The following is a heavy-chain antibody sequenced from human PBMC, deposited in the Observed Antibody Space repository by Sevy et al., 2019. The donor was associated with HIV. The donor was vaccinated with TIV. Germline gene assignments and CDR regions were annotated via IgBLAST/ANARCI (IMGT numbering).Heavy chain of an antibody. J-gene: IGHJ5*02. CDR3: ARENTMIEEPGWFDP. CDR1: GFTFSDYY. Sequence: GGSLRLSCAASGFTFSDYYMSWIRQAPGKGLEWVSYISRSGSTINYADSGKGRFTISMDNAKNSLYLQINSLRAEDTAVYYCARENTMIEEPGWFDPWGQGTLVTVSS. D-gene: IGHD3-22*01. V-gene: IGHV3-11*01. CDR2: ISRSGSTI.